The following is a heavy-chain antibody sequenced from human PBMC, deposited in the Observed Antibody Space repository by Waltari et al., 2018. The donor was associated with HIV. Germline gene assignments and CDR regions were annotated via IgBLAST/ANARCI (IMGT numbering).Heavy chain of an antibody. CDR2: IYTSGST. D-gene: IGHD3-22*01. Sequence: VQMQQSGPGLVTPSQTLSLTCPVSGDSILCGPYYCTWIRQSAGQGREWSGRIYTSGSTKYNPSLKSRVTMSIDTSKNQFSLKLISLTAADTAVYYCAREGRDFYDSSGFYLYWGQGTLVAVSS. CDR1: GDSILCGPYY. V-gene: IGHV4-61*02. CDR3: AREGRDFYDSSGFYLY. J-gene: IGHJ4*02.